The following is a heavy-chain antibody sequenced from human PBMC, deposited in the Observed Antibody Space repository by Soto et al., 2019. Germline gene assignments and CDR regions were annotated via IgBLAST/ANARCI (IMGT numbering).Heavy chain of an antibody. V-gene: IGHV2-5*02. D-gene: IGHD3-3*01. Sequence: SGPTLVNPTQTLTLTCTFSGFSLSTSGVGVGWIRQPPGKALEWLALIYWDDDKRYSPSLKSRLTITKDTSKNQVVLTMTNMDPVDTATYYGARFYESVDAFDIWGPGTMVTVSS. CDR1: GFSLSTSGVG. J-gene: IGHJ3*02. CDR2: IYWDDDK. CDR3: ARFYESVDAFDI.